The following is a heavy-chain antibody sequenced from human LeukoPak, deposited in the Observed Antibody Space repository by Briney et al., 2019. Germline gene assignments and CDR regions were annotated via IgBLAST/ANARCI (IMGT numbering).Heavy chain of an antibody. CDR3: ASLDYYYYGMDV. Sequence: SETLSLTCTVSGGSISSYYWSWIRQPPGKGLEWIGYIYYSGSTNYNPSLKSRVTISVDMSKNQFSLKLSSVTAADTAVYYCASLDYYYYGMDVWGQGTTVTVSS. V-gene: IGHV4-59*08. J-gene: IGHJ6*02. CDR2: IYYSGST. CDR1: GGSISSYY.